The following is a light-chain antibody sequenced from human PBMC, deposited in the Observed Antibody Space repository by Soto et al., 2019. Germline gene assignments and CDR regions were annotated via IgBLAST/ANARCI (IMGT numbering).Light chain of an antibody. Sequence: EIVLTQSPGTLSLSPGERATLSCRASQSVSSSYLAWYQQKPGQAPRLLIYGASSRATGIPDRFSGSGSGTDFTLTINRLEPEDFAVYYCQQYGSSRVTFGQGTKVEIK. J-gene: IGKJ1*01. CDR3: QQYGSSRVT. V-gene: IGKV3-20*01. CDR1: QSVSSSY. CDR2: GAS.